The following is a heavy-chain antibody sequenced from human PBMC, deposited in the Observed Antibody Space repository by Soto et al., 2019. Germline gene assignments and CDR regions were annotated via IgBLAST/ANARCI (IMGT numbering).Heavy chain of an antibody. CDR1: GFTFSNAW. CDR3: TTVPIAVAAHYYYYGMDV. CDR2: IKSKTDGGTT. V-gene: IGHV3-15*01. Sequence: GGSLRLSCAASGFTFSNAWMSWVRQAPGKGLEWVGRIKSKTDGGTTDYAAPVKGRFTISRDDSKNTLYLQMNSLKTEDTAAYYCTTVPIAVAAHYYYYGMDVWGQGTTVTVSS. J-gene: IGHJ6*02. D-gene: IGHD6-19*01.